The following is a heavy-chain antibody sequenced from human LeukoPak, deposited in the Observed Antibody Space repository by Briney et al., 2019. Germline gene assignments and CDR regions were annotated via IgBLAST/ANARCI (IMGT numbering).Heavy chain of an antibody. V-gene: IGHV4-4*07. CDR2: IYTSGST. CDR1: CGSISSYY. J-gene: IGHJ5*02. D-gene: IGHD5-12*01. Sequence: SETLSLTCTVSCGSISSYYWSWIRQPAGKGLEWIGRIYTSGSTNYNPSLKSRVTMSVDTSKNQFSLKLSSVTAADTAVYYCARDLHGYSGYGTMYNWFDPWGQGTLVTVSS. CDR3: ARDLHGYSGYGTMYNWFDP.